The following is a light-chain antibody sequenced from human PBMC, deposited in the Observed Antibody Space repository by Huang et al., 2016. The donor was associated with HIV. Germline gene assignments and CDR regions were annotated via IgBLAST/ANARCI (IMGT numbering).Light chain of an antibody. CDR1: QSISNY. Sequence: DIQLTQSPSSLSASVGDRVTITCRSSQSISNYVNWYQQRPGKAPKLLIFGASSLQSGVPSRFSVSGSGTDFTLTISSLQPEDFATYYCQQSYSSSFGQGTKVEI. CDR3: QQSYSSS. V-gene: IGKV1-39*01. CDR2: GAS. J-gene: IGKJ1*01.